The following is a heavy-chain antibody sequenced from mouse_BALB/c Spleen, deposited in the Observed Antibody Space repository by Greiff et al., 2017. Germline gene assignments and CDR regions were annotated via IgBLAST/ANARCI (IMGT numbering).Heavy chain of an antibody. D-gene: IGHD2-1*01. V-gene: IGHV5-17*02. Sequence: DVKLVESGGGLVQPGGSRKLSCAASGFTFSSFGMHWVRQAPEKGLEWVAYISSGSSTIYYADTVKGRFTISRDNPKNTLFLQMTSLRSEDTAMYYCARLGNSGAMDYWGQGTSVTVSS. CDR1: GFTFSSFG. CDR3: ARLGNSGAMDY. J-gene: IGHJ4*01. CDR2: ISSGSSTI.